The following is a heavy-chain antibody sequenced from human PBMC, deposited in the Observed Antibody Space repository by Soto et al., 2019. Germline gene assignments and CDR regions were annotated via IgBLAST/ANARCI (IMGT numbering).Heavy chain of an antibody. V-gene: IGHV3-21*01. CDR3: ARTTGYWSGYYTDYYYYMDV. CDR1: GFTFSSYS. Sequence: GGSLRLSCAASGFTFSSYSMKWVRQAPGKGLEWVSSISSSSTYIYYADSVKGRFTISRDNAKNSLYLQMNSLRAEDTAVYYCARTTGYWSGYYTDYYYYMDVWGKGTTVTVSS. D-gene: IGHD3-3*01. CDR2: ISSSSTYI. J-gene: IGHJ6*03.